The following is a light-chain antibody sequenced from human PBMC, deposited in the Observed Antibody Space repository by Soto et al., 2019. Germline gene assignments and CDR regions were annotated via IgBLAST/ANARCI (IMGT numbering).Light chain of an antibody. CDR3: QQYNSYSA. Sequence: DIQMTQSPSTLSASVGDRVTITCRASQSISSWLAWYQQKPGKAPKLLIYKASSLESRVPSRFSGSGSGTEVTLTISSLQPDDFATYYCQQYNSYSAFGQGTKVEI. J-gene: IGKJ1*01. CDR2: KAS. V-gene: IGKV1-5*03. CDR1: QSISSW.